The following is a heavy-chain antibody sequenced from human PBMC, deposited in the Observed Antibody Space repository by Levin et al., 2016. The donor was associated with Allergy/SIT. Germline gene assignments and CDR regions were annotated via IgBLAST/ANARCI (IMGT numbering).Heavy chain of an antibody. CDR3: ARRNSGWELDY. V-gene: IGHV5-51*01. CDR2: IYPGDSNT. D-gene: IGHD5-12*01. J-gene: IGHJ4*02. Sequence: VRQMPGKGLEWMGIIYPGDSNTKYSPSFQGQVTISADKSISTAYLQWSSLKASDTAMYYCARRNSGWELDYWGQGTLVTVSS.